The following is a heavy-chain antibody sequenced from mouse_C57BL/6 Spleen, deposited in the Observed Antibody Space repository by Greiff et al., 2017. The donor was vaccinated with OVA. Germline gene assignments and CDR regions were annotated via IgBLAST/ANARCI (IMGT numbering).Heavy chain of an antibody. CDR3: ARVYYYGSSYVGWFAY. J-gene: IGHJ3*01. Sequence: EVQRVESGGGLVKPGGSLKLSCAASGFTFSDYGMHWVRQAPEKGLEWVAYISSGSSTIYYADTVKGRFTISRDNAKNTLFLQMTSLRSEDTAMYYCARVYYYGSSYVGWFAYWGQGTLVTVSA. CDR1: GFTFSDYG. D-gene: IGHD1-1*01. CDR2: ISSGSSTI. V-gene: IGHV5-17*01.